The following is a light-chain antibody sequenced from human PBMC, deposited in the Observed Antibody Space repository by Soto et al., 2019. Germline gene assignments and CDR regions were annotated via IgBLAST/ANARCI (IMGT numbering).Light chain of an antibody. CDR2: EFT. CDR3: GSITCSTSSV. Sequence: QSGLGQPASVSGWRGQCITIYCTGSSSDVGGYNYASWYQHHPGKAPKLLIYEFTNRPSGVSDLFSGSKSGNTASLTISGLQTEDEADYYCGSITCSTSSVFGSGTKFTVL. V-gene: IGLV2-14*01. J-gene: IGLJ1*01. CDR1: SSDVGGYNY.